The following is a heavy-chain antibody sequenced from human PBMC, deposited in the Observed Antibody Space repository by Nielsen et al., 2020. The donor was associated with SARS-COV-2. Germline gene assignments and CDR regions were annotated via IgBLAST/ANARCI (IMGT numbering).Heavy chain of an antibody. CDR2: IYSGGST. Sequence: GESLKISCAASGFTVSSNYMSWVRQAPGKGLEWVSVIYSGGSTYYADSVKGRFTISRDNSKNTLYLQMNSLRAEDTAVYYCAKDRGIVAVTAGFDYWGQGTLVTVSS. V-gene: IGHV3-53*05. D-gene: IGHD2-21*02. CDR1: GFTVSSNY. CDR3: AKDRGIVAVTAGFDY. J-gene: IGHJ4*02.